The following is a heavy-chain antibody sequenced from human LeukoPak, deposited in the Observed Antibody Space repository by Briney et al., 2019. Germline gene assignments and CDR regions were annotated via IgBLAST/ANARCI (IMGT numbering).Heavy chain of an antibody. J-gene: IGHJ3*02. Sequence: SVKVSCKASGGTFSSYAISWVRQAPGQGLEWMGGIIPIFGTANYAQKFQGRVTITADESTSTAYMELSSLRSEDTAVYYCASEGSTPVVDAFDIWGQGTMVTVSS. V-gene: IGHV1-69*13. CDR2: IIPIFGTA. CDR3: ASEGSTPVVDAFDI. CDR1: GGTFSSYA. D-gene: IGHD4-23*01.